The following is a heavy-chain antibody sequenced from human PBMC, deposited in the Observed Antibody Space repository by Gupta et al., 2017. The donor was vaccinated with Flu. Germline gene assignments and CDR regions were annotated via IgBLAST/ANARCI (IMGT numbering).Heavy chain of an antibody. D-gene: IGHD6-25*01. CDR2: IYPGDSDT. CDR3: ARSGFEEIRNYYGLDL. J-gene: IGHJ6*02. CDR1: GFSFTSYW. V-gene: IGHV5-51*03. Sequence: EVQLVQYGAEVRKPGESLKISCKGSGFSFTSYWIAWVRQMPGKGLEWMGIIYPGDSDTRYSPSFQGRVTRSADKSISTAYLQWSSLKASDSAMYYCARSGFEEIRNYYGLDLWGQGTAVTVSS.